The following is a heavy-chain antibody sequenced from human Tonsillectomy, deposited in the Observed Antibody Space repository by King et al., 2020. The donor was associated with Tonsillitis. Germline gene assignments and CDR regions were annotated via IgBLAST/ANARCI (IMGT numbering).Heavy chain of an antibody. CDR3: ARDRSDSSGYYYGPNFDY. D-gene: IGHD3-22*01. V-gene: IGHV1-69*01. CDR2: IIPIFGTA. Sequence: VQLVESGAEVKKPGSSVKVSCTASGGTFSRYAISWVRQAPGRGLEWLGGIIPIFGTAKYAQKFQGRVTITADESTSTAYMELSSLRSEDTAVYYCARDRSDSSGYYYGPNFDYWGQGTLVTVSS. J-gene: IGHJ4*02. CDR1: GGTFSRYA.